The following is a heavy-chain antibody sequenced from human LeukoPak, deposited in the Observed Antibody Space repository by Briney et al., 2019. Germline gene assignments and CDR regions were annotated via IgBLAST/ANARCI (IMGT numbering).Heavy chain of an antibody. Sequence: GGSLRLSCAASGFTFTSYYMHWVRQAPGQGLEWMGWINPKSGGTNYAQKFQGRVTMTRDTSISTAYMELSRLRSDDTAVYYCARDREGLSYVIPDYYFDYWGQGTLVTVSS. CDR1: GFTFTSYY. V-gene: IGHV1-2*02. CDR2: INPKSGGT. CDR3: ARDREGLSYVIPDYYFDY. D-gene: IGHD3-16*02. J-gene: IGHJ4*02.